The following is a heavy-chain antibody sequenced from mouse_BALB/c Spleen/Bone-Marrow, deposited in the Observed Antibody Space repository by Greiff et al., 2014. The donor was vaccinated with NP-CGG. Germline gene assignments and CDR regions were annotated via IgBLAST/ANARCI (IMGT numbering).Heavy chain of an antibody. CDR2: INPYNGAT. V-gene: IGHV1-31*01. Sequence: EVQLQQSGPELVKPGASVKTSCKASGYSFTGYYMHWVKQSHVKSLEWIGRINPYNGATSYNQNFKDKASLTVDKSSSTAYMELHRLTSEDSAVYYCAGWWDLAYWGQGTLVTVSA. J-gene: IGHJ3*01. D-gene: IGHD1-1*02. CDR1: GYSFTGYY. CDR3: AGWWDLAY.